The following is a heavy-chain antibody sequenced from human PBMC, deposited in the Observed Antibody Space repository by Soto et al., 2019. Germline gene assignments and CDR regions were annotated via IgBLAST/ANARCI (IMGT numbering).Heavy chain of an antibody. CDR2: MNPNSGNT. J-gene: IGHJ4*02. Sequence: QVQLVQSGAEVKKPGASVKVSCKASGYTFTSYDINWVRQATGQGLEWMGWMNPNSGNTGYAQKFQGSVTMTRNTSISTAYMELSSLRSEDTAVYYCARGMRVTFGGVSAPSYYFDYWGQGTLVTVSS. CDR3: ARGMRVTFGGVSAPSYYFDY. D-gene: IGHD3-16*01. V-gene: IGHV1-8*01. CDR1: GYTFTSYD.